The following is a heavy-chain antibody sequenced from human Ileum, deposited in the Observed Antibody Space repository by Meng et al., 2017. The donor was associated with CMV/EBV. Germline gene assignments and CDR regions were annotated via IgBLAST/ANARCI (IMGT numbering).Heavy chain of an antibody. CDR2: ISYTGNT. Sequence: PVSGGSISSVDNSWTWLRQPPGKGLEWIGYISYTGNTYYSPSLKSRVTISADMSKNQFSLKLNSVTAADTAVYYCARDPGSHWFDPWGQGTLVTVSS. CDR3: ARDPGSHWFDP. J-gene: IGHJ5*02. CDR1: GGSISSVDNS. V-gene: IGHV4-30-4*08. D-gene: IGHD7-27*01.